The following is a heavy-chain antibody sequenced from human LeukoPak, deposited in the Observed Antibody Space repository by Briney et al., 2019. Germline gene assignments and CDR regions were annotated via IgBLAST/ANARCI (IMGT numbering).Heavy chain of an antibody. D-gene: IGHD3-10*01. CDR1: GGSISNYY. V-gene: IGHV4-59*01. CDR2: IYYSGST. J-gene: IGHJ4*02. CDR3: SGVPGGALFDY. Sequence: SETLSLTCTVSGGSISNYYWSWVRHPPGKGREWIGDIYYSGSTNYNPSLKSRVTISLGTTNNHFSLRRSPLTAADTAVCYSSGVPGGALFDYGGQGTLVTVSS.